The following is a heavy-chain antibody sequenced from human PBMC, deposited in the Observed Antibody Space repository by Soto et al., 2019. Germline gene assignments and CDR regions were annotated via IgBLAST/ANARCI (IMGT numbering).Heavy chain of an antibody. V-gene: IGHV1-2*02. J-gene: IGHJ5*02. D-gene: IGHD3-10*01. CDR3: ARVMVRGVIITWGLDP. CDR1: GYTFTGYY. CDR2: INPNSGGT. Sequence: QVQLVQSGAEVKKPGASVKVSCKASGYTFTGYYMHWVRQAPGQGLEWMGWINPNSGGTNYAQKFQGRVTMTRDTSISTAYMELSRLRSDDTAVYYCARVMVRGVIITWGLDPWGQGTLVTVSS.